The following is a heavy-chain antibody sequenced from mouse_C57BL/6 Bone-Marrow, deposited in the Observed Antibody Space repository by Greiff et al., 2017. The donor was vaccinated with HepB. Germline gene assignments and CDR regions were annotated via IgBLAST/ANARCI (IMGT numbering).Heavy chain of an antibody. D-gene: IGHD2-1*01. CDR1: GYTFTSYW. Sequence: QVQLQQPGAELVKPGASVKLSCKASGYTFTSYWMHWVKQRPGQGLEWIGMIHPNSGSTNYNEKFKSKATLTVDKSSSTAYMQLSSLTSEDSAVYYCARGGYYGNSAWFAYGGQGTLVTVSA. CDR2: IHPNSGST. J-gene: IGHJ3*01. CDR3: ARGGYYGNSAWFAY. V-gene: IGHV1-64*01.